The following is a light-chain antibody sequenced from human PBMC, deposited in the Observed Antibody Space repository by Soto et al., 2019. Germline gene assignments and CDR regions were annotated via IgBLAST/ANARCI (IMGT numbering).Light chain of an antibody. CDR1: QSISSY. CDR3: QQSYSTPPVT. Sequence: IQFAQSPSSPSASVGDRVTITCRASQSISSYLNWYQQKPGKAPKLLIYAASSLQSGVPSRFSGSGSGTDFTLTISSLQPEDFATYYCQQSYSTPPVTFGQGTKVDIK. J-gene: IGKJ1*01. CDR2: AAS. V-gene: IGKV1-39*01.